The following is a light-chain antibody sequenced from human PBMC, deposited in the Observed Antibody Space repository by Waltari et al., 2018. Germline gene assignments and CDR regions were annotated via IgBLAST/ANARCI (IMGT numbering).Light chain of an antibody. Sequence: EIVITQSPATLSVSLGERATLSCRSSHNVSSNLAWYQQKPGQAPRLLIYGASTRATGIPARFSGSGSGTEFTLTISSLQSEDFAVYYCQQYNNWPPLTFGGGTKVEIK. CDR2: GAS. CDR1: HNVSSN. CDR3: QQYNNWPPLT. V-gene: IGKV3-15*01. J-gene: IGKJ4*01.